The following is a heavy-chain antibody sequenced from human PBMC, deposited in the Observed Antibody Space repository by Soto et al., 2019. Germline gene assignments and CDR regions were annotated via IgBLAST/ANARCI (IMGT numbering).Heavy chain of an antibody. CDR1: GGTFSTST. CDR2: ITPIFGTA. J-gene: IGHJ4*02. Sequence: ASVEVSCKASGGTFSTSTISWVRQAPGQGLEWMGGITPIFGTASFAQKFQGRVTITADESTSTAYMELSSLRSEDTAMYYCARDGTLYDSSGYYYLYWGQGTLVPV. D-gene: IGHD3-22*01. CDR3: ARDGTLYDSSGYYYLY. V-gene: IGHV1-69*13.